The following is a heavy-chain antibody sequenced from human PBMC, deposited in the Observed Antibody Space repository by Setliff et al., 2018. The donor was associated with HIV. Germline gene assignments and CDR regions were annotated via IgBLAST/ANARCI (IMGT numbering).Heavy chain of an antibody. V-gene: IGHV1-69*13. CDR3: AKGGYYDSTGYYYYYLYYLDE. CDR2: VIPIFGTA. Sequence: GASVKVSXKASGDTFNSYAISWVRQAPGQGLEWMGGVIPIFGTANYAQKFQGRVTITADESPRTAYMELSSLRSEDTAVYYCAKGGYYDSTGYYYYYLYYLDEWGKGTTVTVSS. J-gene: IGHJ6*03. D-gene: IGHD3-22*01. CDR1: GDTFNSYA.